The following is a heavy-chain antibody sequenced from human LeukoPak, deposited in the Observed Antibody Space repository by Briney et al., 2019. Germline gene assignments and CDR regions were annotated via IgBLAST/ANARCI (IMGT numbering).Heavy chain of an antibody. CDR2: IKTDGSST. CDR3: ARSLVVGATYPYH. J-gene: IGHJ5*02. D-gene: IGHD1-26*01. Sequence: GGSLRLSCAASGFTFSSYWMHWVRQAPGKGLVWVSRIKTDGSSTNYADSVKGRFTISRDNAKNTLYLQMNSLRAEDTAVYYCARSLVVGATYPYHWGQGTLVTVSS. CDR1: GFTFSSYW. V-gene: IGHV3-74*01.